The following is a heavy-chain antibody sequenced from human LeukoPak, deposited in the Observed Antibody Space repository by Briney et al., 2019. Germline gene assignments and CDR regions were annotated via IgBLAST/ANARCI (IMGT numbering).Heavy chain of an antibody. CDR1: GFTFSSYT. CDR2: ISSSSSFI. D-gene: IGHD2-15*01. Sequence: GGSLRLSCAASGFTFSSYTMNWVRQAPGKGLEWVSSISSSSSFIYYEDSVKGRFTISRDNAKNSLYLLMNSLRAEDTAVYYCARGSSLFDQWGQGTLVTVSS. J-gene: IGHJ4*02. CDR3: ARGSSLFDQ. V-gene: IGHV3-21*01.